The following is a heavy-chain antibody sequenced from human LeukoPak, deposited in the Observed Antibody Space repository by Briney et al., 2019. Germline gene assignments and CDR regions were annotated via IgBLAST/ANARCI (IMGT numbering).Heavy chain of an antibody. Sequence: GGSLRLSCAASGFTFSDYWMHWVRQAPGKGLVWVSRINPDGSSASYADSVKGRFTISRDNAKNTLYLQMNSLRAEDTAVYYCAKERGNGVRGAFDIWGQGTMVTVSS. CDR1: GFTFSDYW. CDR2: INPDGSSA. V-gene: IGHV3-74*01. J-gene: IGHJ3*02. CDR3: AKERGNGVRGAFDI. D-gene: IGHD4-17*01.